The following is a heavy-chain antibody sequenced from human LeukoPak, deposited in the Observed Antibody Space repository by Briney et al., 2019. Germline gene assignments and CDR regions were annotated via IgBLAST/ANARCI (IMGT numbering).Heavy chain of an antibody. CDR2: MYSGGDT. J-gene: IGHJ5*02. Sequence: GGSLRLSCAASGFTVSHNYMSWVRQAPGKGLEWVSVMYSGGDTYYANSVKGRFTFSRDISKNTRYLQMNDLRTEDTAMYYCARDAPQVPAAGVLASWGQGTLVIVSS. CDR1: GFTVSHNY. V-gene: IGHV3-53*01. D-gene: IGHD6-13*01. CDR3: ARDAPQVPAAGVLAS.